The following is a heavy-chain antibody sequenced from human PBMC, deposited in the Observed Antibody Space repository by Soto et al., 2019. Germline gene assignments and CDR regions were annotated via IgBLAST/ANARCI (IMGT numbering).Heavy chain of an antibody. V-gene: IGHV3-23*01. Sequence: PGGSLRLSCAASGFTFSIYAMSWVRQAPEKGLEWVSTITSSGGSTYYADSVKGRFTISRDNSKNTLSLQMNSLRAEDTAVYYCYYYDSSGYGYNWFDTWGQGTLVTVSS. D-gene: IGHD3-22*01. CDR1: GFTFSIYA. CDR3: YYYDSSGYGYNWFDT. CDR2: ITSSGGST. J-gene: IGHJ5*02.